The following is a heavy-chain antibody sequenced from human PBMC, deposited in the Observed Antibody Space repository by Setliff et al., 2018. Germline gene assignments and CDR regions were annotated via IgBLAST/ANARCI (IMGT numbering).Heavy chain of an antibody. CDR3: ARDNNPGYRGYWGRSDY. D-gene: IGHD3-16*02. CDR2: IYTSGST. Sequence: SETLSLTCTVSGGSISSGSYYWSWIRQPAGKGLEWIGHIYTSGSTNYNPSLKSRVTISVDTSKNQFSLKLSSVTAADTAVYYCARDNNPGYRGYWGRSDYWGQGTLVTVSS. V-gene: IGHV4-61*09. CDR1: GGSISSGSYY. J-gene: IGHJ4*02.